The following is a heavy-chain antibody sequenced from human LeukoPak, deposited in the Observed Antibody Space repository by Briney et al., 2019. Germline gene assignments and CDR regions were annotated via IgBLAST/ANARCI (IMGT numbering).Heavy chain of an antibody. CDR2: IIPIFGTA. CDR1: GGTFSSYA. Sequence: ASVKVSCKASGGTFSSYAISWVRQAPGQGLEWMGGIIPIFGTANYAQKFQGRVTITAEKSTSTAYMELSRLRSDDTAVYYCARGSIVGATFDYFDYWGQGTLVTVSS. D-gene: IGHD1-26*01. J-gene: IGHJ4*02. CDR3: ARGSIVGATFDYFDY. V-gene: IGHV1-69*06.